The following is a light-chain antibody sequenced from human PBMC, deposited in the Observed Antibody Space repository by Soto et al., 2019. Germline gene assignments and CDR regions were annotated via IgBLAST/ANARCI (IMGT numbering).Light chain of an antibody. CDR3: QQFNSYPPFT. Sequence: AIQLTQSPSSLSASVGDRVTITCRASQGISSALAWYQQKPGKAPKLLIYDASSLESGVPSRFSGSGSGTDFTITISSLQPEDFATYYCQQFNSYPPFTFGPGTKVDIK. CDR2: DAS. CDR1: QGISSA. V-gene: IGKV1-13*02. J-gene: IGKJ3*01.